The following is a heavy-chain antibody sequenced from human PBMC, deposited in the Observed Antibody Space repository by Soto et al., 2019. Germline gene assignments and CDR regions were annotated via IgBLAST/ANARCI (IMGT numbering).Heavy chain of an antibody. CDR1: GGSISRRSYY. CDR2: IYYSGST. J-gene: IGHJ5*02. V-gene: IGHV4-39*01. D-gene: IGHD3-3*01. Sequence: TLSLTRTGSGGSISRRSYYWGWVRQPPGEGLEWIGSIYYSGSTYYNPSLKSRVTISVDTSKNQFSLKLSSVTAADTAVYYCARLSYDFWSGYPNWFDPWGQGTLVTVSS. CDR3: ARLSYDFWSGYPNWFDP.